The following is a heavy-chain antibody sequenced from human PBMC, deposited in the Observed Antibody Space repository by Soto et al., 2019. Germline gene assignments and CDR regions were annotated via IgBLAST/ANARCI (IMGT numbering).Heavy chain of an antibody. V-gene: IGHV3-48*01. Sequence: VQLVESGGGLVQPGGSLRLSCEASGFTFSNFGINWVRQAPGKGLEWVSHISSSSTTLYYAESVKGRFTISRDNAKNSLYLQRSSLRGEDTAVYYCATSCITTIGTTAWGQGTLVTVSS. CDR1: GFTFSNFG. CDR3: ATSCITTIGTTA. CDR2: ISSSSTTL. D-gene: IGHD1-1*01. J-gene: IGHJ4*02.